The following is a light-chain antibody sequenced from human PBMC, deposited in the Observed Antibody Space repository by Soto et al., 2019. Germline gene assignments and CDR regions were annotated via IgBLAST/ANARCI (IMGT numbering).Light chain of an antibody. V-gene: IGKV1-39*01. Sequence: DIQMTQSPSTLPASVGDRVTLTCRASQSIDRWMAWYQQKPGKAPNLLIYVASSLQSEVPSRFSGSGSGTDLTLTITSLQPEDCETYYGQQSYGTPITFGQGTRLEIK. CDR3: QQSYGTPIT. CDR1: QSIDRW. CDR2: VAS. J-gene: IGKJ5*01.